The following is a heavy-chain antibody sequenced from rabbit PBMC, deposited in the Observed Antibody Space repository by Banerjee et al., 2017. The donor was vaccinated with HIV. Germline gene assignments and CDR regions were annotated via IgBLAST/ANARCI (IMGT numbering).Heavy chain of an antibody. CDR3: ASWDGYAGYLNL. V-gene: IGHV1S45*01. D-gene: IGHD4-2*01. J-gene: IGHJ4*01. CDR1: GFTFSSSYW. CDR2: IYGGSRGTI. Sequence: QEQLEESGGGLVQPEGSLTLTCTASGFTFSSSYWICWVRQAPGKGLEWIACIYGGSRGTIYYASWAKGRFTISKASSTTVTLQMTSLTAADTATYFCASWDGYAGYLNLWGQGTLVTVS.